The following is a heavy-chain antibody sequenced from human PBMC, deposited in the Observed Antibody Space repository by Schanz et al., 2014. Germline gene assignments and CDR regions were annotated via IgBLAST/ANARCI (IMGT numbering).Heavy chain of an antibody. CDR1: EFTFSSYK. J-gene: IGHJ4*02. D-gene: IGHD3-22*01. Sequence: ESGGGLVTPGGSLRLSCEASEFTFSSYKMSWVRQAPGKGLEWVSAISGSGGSTYYADSVKGRFTISRDNSKNTLYLQMNSLRAEDTAVYYCAKDPSHGDYDYYFDYWGQGTLVTVSS. V-gene: IGHV3-23*01. CDR3: AKDPSHGDYDYYFDY. CDR2: ISGSGGST.